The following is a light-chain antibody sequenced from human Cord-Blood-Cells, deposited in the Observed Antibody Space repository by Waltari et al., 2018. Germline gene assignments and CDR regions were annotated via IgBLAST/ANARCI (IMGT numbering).Light chain of an antibody. CDR1: TAAATRGYY. Sequence: QTVVTQEPSLTVSPGGQVPPPSPSTTAAATRGYYPNWFHQKPRQAPRALIYSTSNKHPWTPARFSGSLLGGKAALTLSGVQPEDEAEYYCLLYYGGAVVFGGGTKLTVL. V-gene: IGLV7-43*01. J-gene: IGLJ2*01. CDR2: STS. CDR3: LLYYGGAVV.